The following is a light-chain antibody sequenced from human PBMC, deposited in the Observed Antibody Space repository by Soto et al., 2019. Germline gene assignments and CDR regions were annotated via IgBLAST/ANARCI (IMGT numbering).Light chain of an antibody. CDR2: DAS. CDR1: QSVSSY. CDR3: QQRSYWLT. Sequence: EIVLTQSPATLSLSPGERATLSCRASQSVSSYLAWYQQKPGQAPRLLIYDASNRATGIPVRFSGSGSGTDFTLTISSLEPEDFAVYYCQQRSYWLTFGEGTKVDIK. V-gene: IGKV3-11*01. J-gene: IGKJ4*01.